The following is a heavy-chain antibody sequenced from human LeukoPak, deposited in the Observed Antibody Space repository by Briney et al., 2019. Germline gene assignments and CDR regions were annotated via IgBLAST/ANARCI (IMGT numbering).Heavy chain of an antibody. D-gene: IGHD1-26*01. Sequence: GGSLRLSCAASGFTVSSNYMSWVRQAPGKGLEWVSVIYSGGSTYYADSVKGRFTISRDNSKNTLYLQMNSLRAEDTAVYYCAKSRSGSYSRQDYWGQGTLVTVSS. CDR1: GFTVSSNY. CDR3: AKSRSGSYSRQDY. CDR2: IYSGGST. V-gene: IGHV3-66*01. J-gene: IGHJ4*02.